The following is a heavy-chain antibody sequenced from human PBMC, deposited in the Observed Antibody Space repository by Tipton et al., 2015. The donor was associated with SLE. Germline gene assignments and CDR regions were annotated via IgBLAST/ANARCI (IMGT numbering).Heavy chain of an antibody. V-gene: IGHV4-39*07. CDR1: GGSISSSSYY. J-gene: IGHJ6*03. CDR3: ARGPREAAAGYMDV. CDR2: IYYSGST. Sequence: LRLSCTVSGGSISSSSYYWGWIRQPPGKGLEWIGSIYYSGSTYYNPSLKSRVTISVDTSKNLFSLKLSSVTAADTAVYYCARGPREAAAGYMDVWGKGTTVTVSS. D-gene: IGHD6-13*01.